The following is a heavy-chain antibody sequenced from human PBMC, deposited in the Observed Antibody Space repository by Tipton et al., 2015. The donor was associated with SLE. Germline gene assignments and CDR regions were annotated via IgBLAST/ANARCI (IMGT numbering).Heavy chain of an antibody. CDR3: ARSGHIVVVVLGYFDV. CDR1: GFSISSAYY. V-gene: IGHV4-38-2*02. D-gene: IGHD2-21*01. Sequence: TLSLTCSVSGFSISSAYYWGWIRQPPGKGLEFIGTISYSGGTDYNPSLKSRVTISKDTSKNQFSLKLSSVTAADTAVYYCARSGHIVVVVLGYFDVWGRGTLVTVSS. J-gene: IGHJ2*01. CDR2: ISYSGGT.